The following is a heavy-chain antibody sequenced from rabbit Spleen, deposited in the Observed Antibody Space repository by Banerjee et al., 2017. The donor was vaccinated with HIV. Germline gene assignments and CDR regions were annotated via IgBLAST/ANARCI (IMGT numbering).Heavy chain of an antibody. CDR3: ARDTGSSFSTYGMDL. V-gene: IGHV1S40*01. CDR1: GFSFSSNDY. Sequence: QSLEESGGGLVQPEGSLTLTCKASGFSFSSNDYICWVRQAPGKGLEWIACTAAGRSAFTYYASWAKGRFTCSKASSTTVTLQMTSLTVADTATYFCARDTGSSFSTYGMDLWGPGTLVTVS. CDR2: TAAGRSAFT. J-gene: IGHJ6*01. D-gene: IGHD8-1*01.